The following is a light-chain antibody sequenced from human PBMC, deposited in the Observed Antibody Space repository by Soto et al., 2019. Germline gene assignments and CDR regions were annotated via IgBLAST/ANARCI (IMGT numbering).Light chain of an antibody. CDR1: QSVSSY. CDR2: DAS. Sequence: EIVLTPSQATVSLSPGACAPLSGRARQSVSSYLAWYPQKPGQAPRILIYDASNRATGIPARFSGSGSGTDFTLTISSLEPEDFAVYYCQQSRNWPPRITFGQGTRLEIK. CDR3: QQSRNWPPRIT. J-gene: IGKJ5*01. V-gene: IGKV3-11*01.